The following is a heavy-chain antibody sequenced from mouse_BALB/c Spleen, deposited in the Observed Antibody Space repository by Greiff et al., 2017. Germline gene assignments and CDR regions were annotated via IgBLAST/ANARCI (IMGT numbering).Heavy chain of an antibody. Sequence: EVMLVESGGGLVKPGGSLKLSCAASGFTFSSYAMSWVRQTPEKRLEWVATISSGGSYTYYPDSVKGRFTISRDNAKNTLYLQMSSLRSEDTAMYYCARQYGNYYFDYWGQGTTLTVSS. D-gene: IGHD2-10*02. CDR3: ARQYGNYYFDY. CDR1: GFTFSSYA. V-gene: IGHV5-9-3*01. J-gene: IGHJ2*01. CDR2: ISSGGSYT.